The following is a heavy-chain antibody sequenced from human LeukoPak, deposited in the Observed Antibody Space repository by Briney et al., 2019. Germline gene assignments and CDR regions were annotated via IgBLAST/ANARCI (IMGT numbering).Heavy chain of an antibody. J-gene: IGHJ4*02. CDR3: AKDIFPMVRGVVDY. V-gene: IGHV3-9*01. Sequence: PGGALRLSCAPSGFTFDDYAMHWVRQAPGKGLEWVSGISWNSGSIAYADSVKGRFTISRDNAKNSLYLQMNSLRAEDTALYYCAKDIFPMVRGVVDYWGQGTLVTVSS. D-gene: IGHD3-10*01. CDR2: ISWNSGSI. CDR1: GFTFDDYA.